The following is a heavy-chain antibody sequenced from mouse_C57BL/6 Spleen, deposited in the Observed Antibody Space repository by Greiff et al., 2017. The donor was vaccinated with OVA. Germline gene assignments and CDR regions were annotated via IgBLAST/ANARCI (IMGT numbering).Heavy chain of an antibody. CDR3: ATYYDYDWYFDV. D-gene: IGHD2-4*01. V-gene: IGHV1-80*01. Sequence: VKLQESGAELVKPGASVKISCKASGYAFSSYWMNWVKQRPGKGLEWIGQIYPGDGDTNYNGKFKGKATLTADKSSSTAYMQLSSLTSEDSAVYFCATYYDYDWYFDVWGTGTTVTVSS. J-gene: IGHJ1*03. CDR1: GYAFSSYW. CDR2: IYPGDGDT.